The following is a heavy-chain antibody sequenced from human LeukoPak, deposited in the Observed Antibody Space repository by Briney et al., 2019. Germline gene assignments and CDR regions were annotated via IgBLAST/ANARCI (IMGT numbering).Heavy chain of an antibody. Sequence: GGSLRLSCVTSGFTFTNHWMSWVRHAPGKGLMWVSRINTEGTSTSYADSVKGRFTISRDNAKNTLYLQMNSLRVEDTAVYYCAREWSGFGELPDYWGQGTLVTVSS. CDR3: AREWSGFGELPDY. J-gene: IGHJ4*02. CDR1: GFTFTNHW. CDR2: INTEGTST. V-gene: IGHV3-74*01. D-gene: IGHD3-10*01.